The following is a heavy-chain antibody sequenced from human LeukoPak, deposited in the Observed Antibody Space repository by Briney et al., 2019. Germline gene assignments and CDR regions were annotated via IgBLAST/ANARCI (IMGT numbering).Heavy chain of an antibody. CDR2: IFYSGSTT. Sequence: SETLSLTCTVSGGSTSSYYWSWIRQPPGKGLEWIGHIFYSGSTTTYNPSLKSRVTISVDTPKNQFSLKLSSVSAADTAVYYCARRASNYYGMDVWGQGTTVTVSS. J-gene: IGHJ6*02. CDR3: ARRASNYYGMDV. V-gene: IGHV4-59*08. CDR1: GGSTSSYY.